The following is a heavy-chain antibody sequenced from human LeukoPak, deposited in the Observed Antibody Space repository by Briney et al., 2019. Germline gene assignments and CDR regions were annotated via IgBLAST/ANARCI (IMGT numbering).Heavy chain of an antibody. CDR1: GFTFDDYA. CDR3: AKGYDSSGYSLFDY. D-gene: IGHD3-22*01. Sequence: GGSLRLSCAASGFTFDDYAMHWVRQAPGKGLEWVSGISWNSGSIGYADSVKGRFTISRDNAKNSLYLQMNSLRAEDTALYYCAKGYDSSGYSLFDYWGQGTLVTVSS. J-gene: IGHJ4*02. CDR2: ISWNSGSI. V-gene: IGHV3-9*01.